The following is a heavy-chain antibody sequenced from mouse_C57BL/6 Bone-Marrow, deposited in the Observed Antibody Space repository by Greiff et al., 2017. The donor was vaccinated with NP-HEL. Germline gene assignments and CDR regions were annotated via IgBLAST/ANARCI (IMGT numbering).Heavy chain of an antibody. CDR3: AREGWLLPLLAMDY. V-gene: IGHV1-80*01. Sequence: VKLVESGAELVKPGASVKISCKASGYAFSSYWMNWVKQRPGKGLEWIGQIYPGDGDTNYNGKFKGKATLTADKSSSTAYMQLSSLTSEDSAVYFCAREGWLLPLLAMDYWGQGTSVTVSS. CDR2: IYPGDGDT. D-gene: IGHD2-3*01. J-gene: IGHJ4*01. CDR1: GYAFSSYW.